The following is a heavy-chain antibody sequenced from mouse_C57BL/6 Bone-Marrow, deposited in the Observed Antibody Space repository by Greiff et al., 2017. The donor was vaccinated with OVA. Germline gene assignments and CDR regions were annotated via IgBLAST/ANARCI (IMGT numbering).Heavy chain of an antibody. CDR3: TRDPHYYGSSHWYFDV. CDR1: GFTFSSYA. D-gene: IGHD1-1*01. J-gene: IGHJ1*03. CDR2: ISSGGDYI. Sequence: EVNVVESGEGLVKPGGSLKLSCAASGFTFSSYAMSWVRQTPEKRLEWVAYISSGGDYIYYADTVKGRFTISRDNARNTLYLQMSSLKSEDTAMYYCTRDPHYYGSSHWYFDVWGTGTTVTVSS. V-gene: IGHV5-9-1*02.